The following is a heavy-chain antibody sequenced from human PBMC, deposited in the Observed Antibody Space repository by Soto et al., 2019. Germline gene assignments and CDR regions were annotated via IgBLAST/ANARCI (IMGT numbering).Heavy chain of an antibody. J-gene: IGHJ4*02. CDR3: ARGESSSWVDY. V-gene: IGHV4-59*01. CDR1: GGSISSYY. Sequence: ASETLSLTCTVSGGSISSYYWSWIRQPPGKGLEWIGYIYYSGSTNYNPSLKSRVTISVDTSKNQFSLKLSSVTAADTAVYYCARGESSSWVDYWGQGTLVTVSS. CDR2: IYYSGST. D-gene: IGHD6-13*01.